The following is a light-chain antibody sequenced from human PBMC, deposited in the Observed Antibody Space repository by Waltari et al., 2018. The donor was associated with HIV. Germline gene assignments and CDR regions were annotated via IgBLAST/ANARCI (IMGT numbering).Light chain of an antibody. CDR3: QSYDNSLNAVV. CDR2: GNT. CDR1: SSNIRARQA. Sequence: QSVLTQPPSVSGAPGQTVLISCTWRSSNIRARQALHLNQQLPGAVPKVLIYGNTNRPSGVPDRFSGSKSGASSSLAIAGLQTDDEADYYCQSYDNSLNAVVFGGGTRLTVL. V-gene: IGLV1-40*01. J-gene: IGLJ2*01.